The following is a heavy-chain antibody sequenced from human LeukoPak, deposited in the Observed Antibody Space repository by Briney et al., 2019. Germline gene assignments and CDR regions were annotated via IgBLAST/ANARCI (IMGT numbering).Heavy chain of an antibody. D-gene: IGHD4-11*01. J-gene: IGHJ5*02. CDR1: GITFSSFG. V-gene: IGHV3-33*01. CDR3: ARDGTVTAGPFDP. CDR2: IWYDGSNK. Sequence: GGSLRLSCAASGITFSSFGMHWVRQAPGKGLEWVAFIWYDGSNKYYADSVKGRFTISRDNSKSTLYLQMNSLRVEDTAVYYCARDGTVTAGPFDPWGQGTLVTVSS.